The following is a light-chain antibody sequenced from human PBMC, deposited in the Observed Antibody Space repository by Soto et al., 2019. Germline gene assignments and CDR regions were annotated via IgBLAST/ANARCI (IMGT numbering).Light chain of an antibody. J-gene: IGKJ4*01. V-gene: IGKV3-11*01. CDR2: DAS. CDR1: QSVSSN. CDR3: QQRSNWPLT. Sequence: EIVLTQSPATLSSSPGEITTLSCRATQSVSSNLAWYQQKPGQAPMLLVHDASNRATGIPGRFSGSGSGTGFTLTISIFEPEDFLVYYCQQRSNWPLTFGGGTKVEIK.